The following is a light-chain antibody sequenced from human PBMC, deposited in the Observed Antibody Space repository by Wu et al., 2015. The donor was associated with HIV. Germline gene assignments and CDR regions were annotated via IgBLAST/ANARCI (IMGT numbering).Light chain of an antibody. J-gene: IGKJ5*01. CDR1: QDIFTY. CDR3: QQLNSFPLT. CDR2: DAS. V-gene: IGKV1-13*02. Sequence: AIQLTQSPSSQSASIGDRVNITCRASQDIFTYLAWYQQTPGKAPRVLIYDASTLQSGVSSRFSGSGSGAHFTLTISGLQREDFAVYFCQQLNSFPLTFGQGSRLEI.